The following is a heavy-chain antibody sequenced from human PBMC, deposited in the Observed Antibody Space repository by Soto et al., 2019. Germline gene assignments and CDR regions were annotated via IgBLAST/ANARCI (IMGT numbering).Heavy chain of an antibody. CDR2: ISSSSSYI. CDR1: GFTFSRYS. D-gene: IGHD3-22*01. Sequence: EVQLVESGGGLVKPGGSLRLSCAASGFTFSRYSMNWVHQAPGKGLEWVSSISSSSSYIYYADSVKGRFTISRDNAKNSLYLQMNSLRAEDTAVYYCASHPRDSSGYWYYFDYWGQGTLVTVSS. CDR3: ASHPRDSSGYWYYFDY. J-gene: IGHJ4*02. V-gene: IGHV3-21*01.